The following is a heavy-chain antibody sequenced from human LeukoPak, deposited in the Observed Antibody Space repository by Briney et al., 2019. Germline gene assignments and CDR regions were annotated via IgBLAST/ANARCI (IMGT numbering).Heavy chain of an antibody. Sequence: PGGSLRLSCAASGFTFSSYGMHWVRQAPGKGLEWVAFIRYDGSNKYYADSVKGRSTISRDNSKNTLYLQMNSLRAEDTAVYYCAKGSGYSSSPPYDYWGQGTLVTVSS. CDR1: GFTFSSYG. J-gene: IGHJ4*02. D-gene: IGHD6-13*01. V-gene: IGHV3-30*02. CDR3: AKGSGYSSSPPYDY. CDR2: IRYDGSNK.